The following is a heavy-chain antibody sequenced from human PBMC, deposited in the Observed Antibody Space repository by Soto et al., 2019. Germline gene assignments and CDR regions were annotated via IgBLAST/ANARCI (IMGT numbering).Heavy chain of an antibody. J-gene: IGHJ6*02. D-gene: IGHD2-2*01. CDR1: GYSFTSYW. CDR3: ASSPRGYCSSTSCRELGNYYGMDV. V-gene: IGHV5-10-1*01. Sequence: GESLKISCKGSGYSFTSYWIAWVRQMPGKGLEWMGRIDPSDSYTNYSPSFQGHVTISADKSISTAYLQWSSLKASDTAMYYCASSPRGYCSSTSCRELGNYYGMDVWGQGTTVTSP. CDR2: IDPSDSYT.